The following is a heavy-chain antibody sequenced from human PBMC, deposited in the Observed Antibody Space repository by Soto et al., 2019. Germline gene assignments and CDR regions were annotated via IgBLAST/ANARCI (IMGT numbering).Heavy chain of an antibody. D-gene: IGHD3-22*01. J-gene: IGHJ4*02. V-gene: IGHV3-30*18. Sequence: PGGSLRLSCAASGFTFSSYGMHWVRQAPGKGLEWVAVISYDGSNKYYADSVKGRFTISRDNSKNTLYLQMNSLRAEDTAVYYCAKIVLYYYDSSGEDYFDYWGQGTLVTVSS. CDR1: GFTFSSYG. CDR3: AKIVLYYYDSSGEDYFDY. CDR2: ISYDGSNK.